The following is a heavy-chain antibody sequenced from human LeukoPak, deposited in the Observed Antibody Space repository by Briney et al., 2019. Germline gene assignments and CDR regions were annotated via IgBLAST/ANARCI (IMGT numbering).Heavy chain of an antibody. CDR3: ARGPNSNWSGLDF. CDR1: GFTFSSYW. D-gene: IGHD6-6*01. V-gene: IGHV3-74*01. CDR2: IASDGNNR. J-gene: IGHJ4*02. Sequence: GGSLRLSCAASGFTFSSYWVNWVRQVPGKGLVWVSRIASDGNNRDYADSVKGRFTVSRDNAKNTLYLQVNNLRAEDTAVYYCARGPNSNWSGLDFWGQGTLLTVSS.